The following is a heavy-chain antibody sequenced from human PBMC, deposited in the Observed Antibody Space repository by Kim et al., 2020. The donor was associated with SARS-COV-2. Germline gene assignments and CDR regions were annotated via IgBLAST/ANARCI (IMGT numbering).Heavy chain of an antibody. D-gene: IGHD1-26*01. J-gene: IGHJ4*02. CDR3: ANRIVGATTRSYYFDY. CDR2: ISGSGGGT. CDR1: GFTFSSYA. Sequence: GGSLRLSCAASGFTFSSYAMSWVRQAPGKGLEWVSAISGSGGGTYYADSVKGRFTISRDNSKNTLYLQMNSLRAEDTAVYYCANRIVGATTRSYYFDYWGQGTLVTVSS. V-gene: IGHV3-23*01.